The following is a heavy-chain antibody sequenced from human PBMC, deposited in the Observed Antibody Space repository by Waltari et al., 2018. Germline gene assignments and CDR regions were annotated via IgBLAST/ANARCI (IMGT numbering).Heavy chain of an antibody. CDR1: GGSFSGYY. J-gene: IGHJ4*02. Sequence: QVQLQQWGAGLLKPSETLSLTCAVYGGSFSGYYWSWIRQPPGKGLEWIGEINHSGSTNYNPSLKSRVTISVDTSKNQFSLKLSSVTAADTAVYYCARGRDDSSGYYYDYWGQGTLVTVSS. CDR2: INHSGST. D-gene: IGHD3-22*01. V-gene: IGHV4-34*01. CDR3: ARGRDDSSGYYYDY.